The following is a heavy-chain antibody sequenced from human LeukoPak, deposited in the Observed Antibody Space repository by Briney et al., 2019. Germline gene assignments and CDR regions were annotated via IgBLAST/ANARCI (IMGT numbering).Heavy chain of an antibody. CDR3: ARESGEVLL. CDR2: INHSGST. J-gene: IGHJ3*01. CDR1: GGSISSYY. Sequence: SETLSLTCTVSGGSISSYYWSWIRQPPGKGLEWIGEINHSGSTNYNPSLKSRVTISVDTSKNQFSLKLSSVTAADTAVYYCARESGEVLLWSQGTMVTVSS. V-gene: IGHV4-34*01. D-gene: IGHD3-10*01.